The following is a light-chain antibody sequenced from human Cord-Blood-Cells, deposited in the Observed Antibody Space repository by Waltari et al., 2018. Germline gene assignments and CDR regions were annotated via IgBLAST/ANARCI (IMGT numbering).Light chain of an antibody. CDR2: DVS. CDR1: RSDVGGYNY. J-gene: IGLJ3*02. V-gene: IGLV2-14*01. CDR3: SSYTSSSTWV. Sequence: QSALTQPASVSGSPGQSIPISCTGTRSDVGGYNYVSWYQQHPGKAPNLMIYDVSNRPAGVSNRFAGSKSGNTASLTISGLQAEDDADYYCSSYTSSSTWVFGGGTKLTVL.